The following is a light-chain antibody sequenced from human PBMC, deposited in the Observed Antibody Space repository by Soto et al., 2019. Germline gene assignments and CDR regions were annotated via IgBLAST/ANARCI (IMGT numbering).Light chain of an antibody. CDR2: DAS. J-gene: IGKJ3*01. CDR1: QDLSNY. Sequence: DIQMTQSPSSLSASVGDRVTITCQASQDLSNYLNWYQQKPGKAPKRLIYDASNLQTGVPSRFSGSRSVTDFIFTISSLQAEYIATYYWQLYDNLPFTFGPETKVDIK. V-gene: IGKV1-33*01. CDR3: QLYDNLPFT.